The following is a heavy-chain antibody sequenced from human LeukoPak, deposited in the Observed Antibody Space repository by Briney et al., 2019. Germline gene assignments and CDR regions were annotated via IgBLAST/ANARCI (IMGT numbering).Heavy chain of an antibody. J-gene: IGHJ4*02. CDR2: INHSGST. CDR3: ARHKGAYSLDY. V-gene: IGHV4-34*01. Sequence: SETLSLTCAVYGGSFSGYYCSWIRQPPGRGLEWIGEINHSGSTNYNPSLKSRVTISVDTSKNQFSLKLSSVTAADTAVYYCARHKGAYSLDYWGQGTLVTVSS. CDR1: GGSFSGYY. D-gene: IGHD2-21*01.